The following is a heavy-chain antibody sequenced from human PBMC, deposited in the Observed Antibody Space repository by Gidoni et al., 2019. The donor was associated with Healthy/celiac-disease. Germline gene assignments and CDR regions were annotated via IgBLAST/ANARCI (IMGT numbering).Heavy chain of an antibody. CDR3: AKTRYGYYDSSGYYYAD. J-gene: IGHJ4*02. CDR2: ISGSGGST. CDR1: GFTFSSYA. Sequence: EVQLLESGGGLVQPGGSLRLSCAASGFTFSSYAMSWVRQVPGKGLEWVSAISGSGGSTYYADSVKGRFTISRDNSKNTLYLQMNSLRAEDTAVYYCAKTRYGYYDSSGYYYADWGQGTLVTVSS. V-gene: IGHV3-23*01. D-gene: IGHD3-22*01.